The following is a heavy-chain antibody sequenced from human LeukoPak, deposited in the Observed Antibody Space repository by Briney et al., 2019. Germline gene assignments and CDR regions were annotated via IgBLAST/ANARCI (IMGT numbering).Heavy chain of an antibody. Sequence: GGSLRLSCAASGFTFSSHTMTWVRQAPGKGLEWVSSISSSSTYIYYADSVKGRFTISRDNAKNSLYLQMNSPRAEDTAVYYCARDALRQDSSSGNFDYWGRGTLVTVSS. CDR2: ISSSSTYI. V-gene: IGHV3-21*01. CDR1: GFTFSSHT. CDR3: ARDALRQDSSSGNFDY. J-gene: IGHJ4*02. D-gene: IGHD6-13*01.